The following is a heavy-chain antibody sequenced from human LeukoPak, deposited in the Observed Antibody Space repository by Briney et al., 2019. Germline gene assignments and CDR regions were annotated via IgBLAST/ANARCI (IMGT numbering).Heavy chain of an antibody. CDR1: GGSISSYY. CDR3: AGVERYCSSTSCYYGDY. Sequence: SETLSLTCTVSGGSISSYYWSWIRQPPGKGRGWIGYIYYSGSTNYNPSLKSRVTISVDTSKNQFSLKLSSVTAADTAVYYCAGVERYCSSTSCYYGDYWGQGTLVTVSS. V-gene: IGHV4-59*01. J-gene: IGHJ4*02. D-gene: IGHD2-2*01. CDR2: IYYSGST.